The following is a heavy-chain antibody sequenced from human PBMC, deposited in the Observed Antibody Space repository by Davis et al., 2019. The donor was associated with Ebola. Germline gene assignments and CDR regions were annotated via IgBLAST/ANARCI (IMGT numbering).Heavy chain of an antibody. D-gene: IGHD6-19*01. J-gene: IGHJ4*02. V-gene: IGHV1-18*01. CDR2: ISAYNGNT. CDR3: AGQIFGSGWRRRGFDY. Sequence: AASVKVSCKASGYTFTSYGISWVRQAPGQGLEWMGWISAYNGNTNYAQKLQGRVTMTRNTSISTAYMELSSLRSEDTAVYYCAGQIFGSGWRRRGFDYWGQGTLVTVSS. CDR1: GYTFTSYG.